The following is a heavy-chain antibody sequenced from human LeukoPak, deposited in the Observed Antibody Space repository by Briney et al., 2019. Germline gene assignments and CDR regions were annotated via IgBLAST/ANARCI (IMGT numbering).Heavy chain of an antibody. J-gene: IGHJ3*02. CDR3: ARVYYDILTGDPHDAFDI. V-gene: IGHV4-59*08. CDR2: IYYSGST. CDR1: GGSISSYY. D-gene: IGHD3-9*01. Sequence: SETLSLTCTVSGGSISSYYWSWIRQPPGKGLEWIGYIYYSGSTNYNPSLKSRVTISVDTSKNQFSLKLSSVTAADTAVYYCARVYYDILTGDPHDAFDIWGQGTMVTVSS.